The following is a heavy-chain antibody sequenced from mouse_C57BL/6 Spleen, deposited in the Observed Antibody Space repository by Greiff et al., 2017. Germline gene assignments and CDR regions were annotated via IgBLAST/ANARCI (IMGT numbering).Heavy chain of an antibody. CDR1: GYTFTSYW. CDR2: IDPSDSYT. D-gene: IGHD2-2*01. Sequence: QVQLKQPGAELVKPGASVKLSCKASGYTFTSYWMQWVKQRPGQGLEWIGEIDPSDSYTNYNQKFKGKATLTVDTSSSTAYMQLSSLTSEDSAVYYCARSRSMVTTGFAYWGQGTLVTVSA. V-gene: IGHV1-50*01. J-gene: IGHJ3*01. CDR3: ARSRSMVTTGFAY.